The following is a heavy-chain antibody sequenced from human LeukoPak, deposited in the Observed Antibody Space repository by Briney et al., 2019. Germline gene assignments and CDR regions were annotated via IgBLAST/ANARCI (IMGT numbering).Heavy chain of an antibody. V-gene: IGHV3-23*01. J-gene: IGHJ4*02. CDR2: ISGSGGST. CDR3: AKVVVAASYYFDY. D-gene: IGHD2-15*01. CDR1: GFTFSSYA. Sequence: PGGSLRLSYAASGFTFSSYAMSWVRQAPGKGLEWVSAISGSGGSTYYADSVKGRFTISRDNSKNTLYLQMNSLRAEDTAVYYCAKVVVAASYYFDYWGQGTLVTVSS.